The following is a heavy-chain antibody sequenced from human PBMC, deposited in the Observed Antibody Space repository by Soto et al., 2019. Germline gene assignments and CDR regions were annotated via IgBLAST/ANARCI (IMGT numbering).Heavy chain of an antibody. V-gene: IGHV3-23*01. D-gene: IGHD1-26*01. J-gene: IGHJ6*02. Sequence: GGSLRLSXAASGFTFSSYAMSWVRQAPGKGLEWVSAISGSGGSTYYADSVKGRFSISRDNYKNTLYLQMNSLRAEDTAVYYCAKEGSRQYYYYYGMDVWGQGTTVTVSS. CDR2: ISGSGGST. CDR3: AKEGSRQYYYYYGMDV. CDR1: GFTFSSYA.